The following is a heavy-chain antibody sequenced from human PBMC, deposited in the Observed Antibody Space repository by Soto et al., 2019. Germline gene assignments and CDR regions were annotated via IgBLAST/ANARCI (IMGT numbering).Heavy chain of an antibody. V-gene: IGHV3-33*01. CDR3: ARDRYSMLRYFDHYGMDV. CDR1: GFTFSSYG. J-gene: IGHJ6*02. CDR2: IWYDGSNK. Sequence: GGSLRLSCAASGFTFSSYGMHWVRQAPGKGLEWVAVIWYDGSNKYYADSVKGRFTISRDNSKNTLYLQMNSLRAEDTAVYYCARDRYSMLRYFDHYGMDVWGQGTTVTVSS. D-gene: IGHD3-9*01.